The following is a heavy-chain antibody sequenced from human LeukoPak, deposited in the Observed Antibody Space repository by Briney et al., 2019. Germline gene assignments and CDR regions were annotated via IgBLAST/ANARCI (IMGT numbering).Heavy chain of an antibody. CDR1: GFTFSSHA. V-gene: IGHV3-23*01. D-gene: IGHD6-19*01. CDR2: ISATGSST. Sequence: GGSLRLSCAASGFTFSSHALNWVRQAPGKGLEWASTISATGSSTYYADSVKGRFTISRDNSKNTLYLRMNNLRAEDTAVYYCAMNAGQWLVPYDHWGQGTLVTVSS. J-gene: IGHJ4*02. CDR3: AMNAGQWLVPYDH.